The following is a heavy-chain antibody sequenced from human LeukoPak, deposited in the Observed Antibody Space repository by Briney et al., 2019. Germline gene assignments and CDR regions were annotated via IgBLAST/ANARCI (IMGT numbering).Heavy chain of an antibody. D-gene: IGHD5-12*01. J-gene: IGHJ4*02. CDR1: GFTFSSYW. Sequence: GGSLRLSCAASGFTFSSYWMSWVRQAPGKGLEWVASITSTSDDTHYAGLVTGRFTISRDNAKNSLYLQMNSLRAEDTAVYYCARDIVATRWVDYFDYWGQGTLVTVSS. CDR2: ITSTSDDT. CDR3: ARDIVATRWVDYFDY. V-gene: IGHV3-21*01.